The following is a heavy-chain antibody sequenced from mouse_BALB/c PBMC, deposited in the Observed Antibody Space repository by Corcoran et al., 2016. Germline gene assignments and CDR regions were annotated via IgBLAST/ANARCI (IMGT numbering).Heavy chain of an antibody. V-gene: IGHV9-3-1*01. D-gene: IGHD2-4*01. CDR3: ANDYDGAWFAY. J-gene: IGHJ3*01. Sequence: QIQLVQSGPELKKPGETVKISCKASGYTFTNYGMNWVKQAPGKGLKWMGWINTYTGEPTYADDFKGRFAFSLETSASTAYLQINNLKNEETATYFCANDYDGAWFAYWGQGTLVTVSA. CDR1: GYTFTNYG. CDR2: INTYTGEP.